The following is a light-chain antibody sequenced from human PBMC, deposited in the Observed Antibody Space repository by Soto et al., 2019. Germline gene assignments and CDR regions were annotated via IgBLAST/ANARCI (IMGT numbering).Light chain of an antibody. CDR2: GAS. V-gene: IGKV3-15*01. CDR1: QTVSSN. Sequence: EVLMTQSPVTLSVSPGERATLSCRTSQTVSSNLAWYQQRAGQAPRLLIYGASSRATGIPARFSGSGSGTEFTLTISSLQSEDFAVYSCQQYNSWPPTFGQGTKVELK. CDR3: QQYNSWPPT. J-gene: IGKJ1*01.